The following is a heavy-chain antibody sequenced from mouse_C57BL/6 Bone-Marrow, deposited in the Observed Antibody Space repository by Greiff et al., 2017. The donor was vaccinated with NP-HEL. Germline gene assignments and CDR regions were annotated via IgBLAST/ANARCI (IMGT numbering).Heavy chain of an antibody. D-gene: IGHD1-1*01. Sequence: QVQLQQSGAELVRPGASVKMSCKASGYTFTSYNMHWVKQTPRQGLEWIGAIYPGNGDTSYNQKFKGKATLTVDKSSSTAYMQLSSLTSEDSAVYFCARSVYYGSSVVYFDYWGQGTTLTVSS. J-gene: IGHJ2*01. CDR2: IYPGNGDT. CDR1: GYTFTSYN. CDR3: ARSVYYGSSVVYFDY. V-gene: IGHV1-12*01.